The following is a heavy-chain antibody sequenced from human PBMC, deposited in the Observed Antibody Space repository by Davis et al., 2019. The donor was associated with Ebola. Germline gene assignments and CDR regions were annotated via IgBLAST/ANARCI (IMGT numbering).Heavy chain of an antibody. D-gene: IGHD2-15*01. V-gene: IGHV3-33*08. J-gene: IGHJ6*02. CDR1: GFTFSSYG. CDR2: IWYDGSNK. Sequence: GESLKISCAASGFTFSSYGMHWVRQAPGKGLEWVAVIWYDGSNKYYADSVKGRFTISSDNSKNTLYLQINSLRAEDTAVYYCARAQGYCSGGSCYYYYGMDVWGQGTTVTVSS. CDR3: ARAQGYCSGGSCYYYYGMDV.